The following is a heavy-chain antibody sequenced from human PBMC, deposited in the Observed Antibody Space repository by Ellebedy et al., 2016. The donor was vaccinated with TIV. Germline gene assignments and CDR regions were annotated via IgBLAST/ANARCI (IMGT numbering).Heavy chain of an antibody. CDR3: ARDGNQLLLYYYYYMDV. V-gene: IGHV3-33*01. Sequence: GGSLRLXXAASGFTFSSYGMHWVRQAPGKGLEWVAVIWYDGSNKYYADSVKGRFTISRDNSKNTLYLQMNSLRAEDTAVYYCARDGNQLLLYYYYYMDVWGKGTTVTVSS. CDR1: GFTFSSYG. CDR2: IWYDGSNK. D-gene: IGHD2-2*01. J-gene: IGHJ6*03.